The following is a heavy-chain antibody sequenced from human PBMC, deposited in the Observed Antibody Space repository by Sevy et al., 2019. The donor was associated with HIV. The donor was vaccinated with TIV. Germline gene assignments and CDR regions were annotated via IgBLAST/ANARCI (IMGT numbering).Heavy chain of an antibody. J-gene: IGHJ4*02. CDR3: AKDFAGPGRRYFDY. CDR1: GFTFSNYG. CDR2: VRYDGSDK. V-gene: IGHV3-30*02. Sequence: GGSLRLPCAASGFTFSNYGMHWVRQVPGKGLEWVTFVRYDGSDKYYAASVKGRFTISRDDSKNTLYLQMDSLRPEDTAIYYCAKDFAGPGRRYFDYWGQGTLVTVSS. D-gene: IGHD6-13*01.